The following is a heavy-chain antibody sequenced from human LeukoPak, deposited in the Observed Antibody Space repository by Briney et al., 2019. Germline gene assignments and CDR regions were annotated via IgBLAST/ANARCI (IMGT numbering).Heavy chain of an antibody. J-gene: IGHJ4*02. CDR3: ASVSVWELATHPGGSFDY. D-gene: IGHD1-26*01. CDR1: GGLISRIEYY. Sequence: PSETLSLTCTVSGGLISRIEYYWSWIRQSPVKGPEWLGHIYHTGTTLYSPHLNNRLTVSVDSSRNQFSLTLNSVTAADTAVYYCASVSVWELATHPGGSFDYWGRGILVTVSS. V-gene: IGHV4-30-4*01. CDR2: IYHTGTT.